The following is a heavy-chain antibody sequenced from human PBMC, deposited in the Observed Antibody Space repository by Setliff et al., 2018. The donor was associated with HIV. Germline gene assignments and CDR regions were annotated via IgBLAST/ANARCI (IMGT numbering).Heavy chain of an antibody. V-gene: IGHV3-7*03. CDR2: ISPDGKRD. CDR1: GFTFSHAW. CDR3: ARVHLRTNAVYGVVSNQFDP. D-gene: IGHD2-8*01. J-gene: IGHJ5*02. Sequence: PGGSLRLSCAASGFTFSHAWMSWVRQAPGKGLEWVASISPDGKRDHYVGSVKGRFTASRDNAKSSLYLQMNSLRAEDTAVYYCARVHLRTNAVYGVVSNQFDPWGQGSLVTVSS.